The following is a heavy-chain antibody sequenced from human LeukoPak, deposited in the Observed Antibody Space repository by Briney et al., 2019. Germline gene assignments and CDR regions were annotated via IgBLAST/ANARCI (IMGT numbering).Heavy chain of an antibody. CDR3: ARDYGDYGVAAFDI. D-gene: IGHD4-17*01. J-gene: IGHJ3*02. CDR1: GFTFSGYS. V-gene: IGHV3-48*01. CDR2: ISSGSSTI. Sequence: GGSLRLSCAASGFTFSGYSMNWVRQAPGKGLEWVSYISSGSSTIYYADSVKGRFTISRDNAKNSLHLQMNSLRAEDTAVYYCARDYGDYGVAAFDIWGQGTMVTVSS.